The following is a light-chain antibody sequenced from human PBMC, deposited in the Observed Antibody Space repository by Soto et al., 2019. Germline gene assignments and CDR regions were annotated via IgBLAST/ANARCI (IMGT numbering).Light chain of an antibody. CDR1: QGISSY. Sequence: IQLTQSPSSLSASVGDRVTITCRASQGISSYLAWYQQKPGKAPKLLIYAASTLQSGVPSRFSGSGSGTEFTLTINSLQADDFATYYCQQHDSFSITFGQGTRLEIK. J-gene: IGKJ5*01. CDR3: QQHDSFSIT. V-gene: IGKV1-9*01. CDR2: AAS.